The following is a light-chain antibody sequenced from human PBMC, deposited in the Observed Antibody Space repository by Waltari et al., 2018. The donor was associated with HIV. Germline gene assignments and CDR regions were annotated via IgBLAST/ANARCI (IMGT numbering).Light chain of an antibody. J-gene: IGKJ4*02. CDR1: HVITND. CDR2: ATS. V-gene: IGKV1-17*01. CDR3: LQYNNYPQT. Sequence: DIQMTQSPSSLSASVGDRVTITCRASHVITNDLAWYQQKPGKAPERLIYATSILQGGVPSRFSCSESGTDFTLTISRLQPEDSAIYYCLQYNNYPQTFGRGTKVEI.